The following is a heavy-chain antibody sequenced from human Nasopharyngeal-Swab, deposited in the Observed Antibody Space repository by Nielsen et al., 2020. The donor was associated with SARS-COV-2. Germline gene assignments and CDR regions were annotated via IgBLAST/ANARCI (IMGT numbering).Heavy chain of an antibody. CDR1: GYSFTSYW. V-gene: IGHV5-51*01. CDR3: ARRGGLRYCSGGSCQVYAFDI. Sequence: GESLKISCKGSGYSFTSYWIGWVRQMPGKGLEWMGIIYPGDSDTRYSPSFQGQVTISADKSISTAYLQWSSLKASDTAVYYCARRGGLRYCSGGSCQVYAFDIWGQGTMVTVSS. D-gene: IGHD2-15*01. J-gene: IGHJ3*02. CDR2: IYPGDSDT.